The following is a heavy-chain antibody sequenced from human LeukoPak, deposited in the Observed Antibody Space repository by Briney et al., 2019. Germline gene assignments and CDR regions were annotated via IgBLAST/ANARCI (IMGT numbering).Heavy chain of an antibody. V-gene: IGHV3-21*01. D-gene: IGHD3-10*01. J-gene: IGHJ4*02. Sequence: GGSLRLSCAASGFTFSSYSMNWVRQAPGKGLEWVSSISSSSSYIYYADSMKGRFTISRDNAKNSLYLQMNSLRAEDTAVYYCARDSSLLWFGESLGVYWGQGTLVTVSS. CDR3: ARDSSLLWFGESLGVY. CDR1: GFTFSSYS. CDR2: ISSSSSYI.